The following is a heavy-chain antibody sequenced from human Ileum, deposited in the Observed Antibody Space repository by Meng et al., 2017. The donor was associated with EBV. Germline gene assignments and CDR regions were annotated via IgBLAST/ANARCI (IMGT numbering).Heavy chain of an antibody. CDR2: IPHRGSS. CDR1: GDSSTNHSG. CDR3: LRGSGGSV. V-gene: IGHV4-4*03. D-gene: IGHD3-10*01. Sequence: QVQLGASGPAMVKPPETLSLTCAVSGDSSTNHSGWAWGRQPPGKGLGWIGEIPHRGSSAYNPSLKSRVSMSIDKSKNQFSLKLTSVTAADTGVYHCLRGSGGSVWGQGTLVTVSS. J-gene: IGHJ1*01.